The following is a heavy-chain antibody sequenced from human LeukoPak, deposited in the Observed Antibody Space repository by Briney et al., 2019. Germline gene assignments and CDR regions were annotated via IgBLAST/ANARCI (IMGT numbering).Heavy chain of an antibody. CDR3: ARAGYYDSPLDY. CDR1: GYTLTELS. Sequence: ASVKVSCKVSGYTLTELSMHWVRQAPGKGLEWMGGFDPEDGETIYAQKFQGRVTMTRDTSTSTVYMELSSLRSEDTAVYYCARAGYYDSPLDYWGQGTLVTVSS. J-gene: IGHJ4*02. V-gene: IGHV1-24*01. CDR2: FDPEDGET. D-gene: IGHD3-22*01.